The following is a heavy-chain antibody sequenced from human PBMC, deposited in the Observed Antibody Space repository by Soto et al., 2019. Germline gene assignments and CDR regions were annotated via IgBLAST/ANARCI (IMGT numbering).Heavy chain of an antibody. CDR2: ISTNGRYK. CDR3: VRERDLRDDYGMDV. J-gene: IGHJ6*04. V-gene: IGHV3-21*05. D-gene: IGHD3-16*01. Sequence: GGSLRLSCAGSGFAFSTYMMNWVRHAPGKGLEWIADISTNGRYKSYAASVRGRFTISRDKTKNSMYLQRNSLRDDDTSVYYCVRERDLRDDYGMDVWGEGTTVTVSS. CDR1: GFAFSTYM.